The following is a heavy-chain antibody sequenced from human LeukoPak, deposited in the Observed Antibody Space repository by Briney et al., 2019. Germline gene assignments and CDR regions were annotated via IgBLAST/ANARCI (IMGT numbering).Heavy chain of an antibody. CDR2: ISGSGVGT. J-gene: IGHJ4*02. Sequence: GGSLRLSCAASGFTFSSYTMNWVRQAPGKGLEWVSAISGSGVGTYYADSVKGRFTISRDNSWNTLYLQMSSLRAEDTAVYYCAKDQVYSGYDFSDYWGQGTLVTVSS. CDR1: GFTFSSYT. D-gene: IGHD5-12*01. V-gene: IGHV3-23*01. CDR3: AKDQVYSGYDFSDY.